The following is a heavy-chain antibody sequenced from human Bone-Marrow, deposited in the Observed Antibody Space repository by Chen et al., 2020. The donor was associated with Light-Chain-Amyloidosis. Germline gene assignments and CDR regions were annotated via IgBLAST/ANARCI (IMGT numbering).Heavy chain of an antibody. Sequence: QVQLVQSGAEVKRPGASVKVSCQASGYTFTNYGINWVRQAPGQGLEWMGWISTYNGNTKYAQELQGRVTMTTDTSTNTAYMELRSLISDDTAVYYCARTYDSSVDDSVYGYDYWGQGSQVTVSS. CDR3: ARTYDSSVDDSVYGYDY. D-gene: IGHD3-22*01. CDR2: ISTYNGNT. J-gene: IGHJ4*02. V-gene: IGHV1-18*01. CDR1: GYTFTNYG.